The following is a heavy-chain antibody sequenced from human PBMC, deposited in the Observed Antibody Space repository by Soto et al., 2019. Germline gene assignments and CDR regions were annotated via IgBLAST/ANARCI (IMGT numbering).Heavy chain of an antibody. J-gene: IGHJ4*02. D-gene: IGHD6-19*01. CDR1: GFTFSSYW. CDR3: ARTTSQWLVDY. CDR2: INSDGSST. V-gene: IGHV3-74*01. Sequence: PGGSLRLSCAASGFTFSSYWMHWFRQAPGKGLVWVSRINSDGSSTSDADSVKGRFTISRDNAKNTLYLQMNSLRAEDTAVYYCARTTSQWLVDYWGQGALVTVSS.